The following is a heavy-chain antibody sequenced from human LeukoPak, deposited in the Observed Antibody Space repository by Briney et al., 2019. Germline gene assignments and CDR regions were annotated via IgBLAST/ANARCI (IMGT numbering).Heavy chain of an antibody. V-gene: IGHV1-24*01. D-gene: IGHD2-2*02. CDR3: ATGLYCSSTSCYKYYYYYMDV. CDR1: GYTLTELS. CDR2: FDPEDGET. J-gene: IGHJ6*03. Sequence: ASVKVSCKVSGYTLTELSMHWVRQAPGKGLEGRGGFDPEDGETIYAQKFQGRVTMTEDTSTDTAYMELSSLRSEDTAVYYCATGLYCSSTSCYKYYYYYMDVWGKGTTVTVSS.